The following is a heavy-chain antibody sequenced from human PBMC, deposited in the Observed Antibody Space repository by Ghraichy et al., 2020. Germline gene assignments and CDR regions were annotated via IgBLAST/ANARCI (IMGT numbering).Heavy chain of an antibody. CDR1: GDSVSSNSAA. CDR2: TYYRSKWYN. V-gene: IGHV6-1*01. J-gene: IGHJ4*02. D-gene: IGHD3-22*01. CDR3: ARAPTYYYDSSGYSPLNYFDY. Sequence: SQTLSLTCAISGDSVSSNSAAWNWIRQSPSRGLEWLGRTYYRSKWYNDYAVSVKSRITINPDTSKNQFSLQLNSVTPEDTAVYYCARAPTYYYDSSGYSPLNYFDYWGQGTLVTVSS.